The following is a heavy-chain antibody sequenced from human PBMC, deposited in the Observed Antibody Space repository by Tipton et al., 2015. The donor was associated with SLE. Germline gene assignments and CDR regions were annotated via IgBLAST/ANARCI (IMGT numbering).Heavy chain of an antibody. CDR1: GGSISSYY. Sequence: TLSLTCTVSGGSISSYYWSWIRQPPGKGLEWIGYIYYSGSTNYNPSLKSRAAISVDTSKNQFSLKLSSVTAADTAAYYCARWAGPTVNFDYWGQGTLVTVPS. CDR2: IYYSGST. D-gene: IGHD4-11*01. J-gene: IGHJ4*02. V-gene: IGHV4-59*01. CDR3: ARWAGPTVNFDY.